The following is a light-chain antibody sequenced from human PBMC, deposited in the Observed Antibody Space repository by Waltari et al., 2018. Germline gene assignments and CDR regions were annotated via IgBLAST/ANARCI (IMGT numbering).Light chain of an antibody. Sequence: DIQMTQSPSTLSASVGDRVTITCRASQSISSWLAWYQQKPGKAPKLLIYKASNLESGVPSRFSGSGSGTEFTLTISSLQPDDFATHYCQQYSSYTTFGQGTKVEIK. CDR2: KAS. CDR1: QSISSW. CDR3: QQYSSYTT. J-gene: IGKJ1*01. V-gene: IGKV1-5*03.